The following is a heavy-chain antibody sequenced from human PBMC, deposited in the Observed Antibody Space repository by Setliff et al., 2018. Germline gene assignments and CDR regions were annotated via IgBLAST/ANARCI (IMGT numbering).Heavy chain of an antibody. CDR1: GGSFSNYY. Sequence: SETLSLTCTVYGGSFSNYYWGWIRQSPGKGLEWIGEINDSGTTNYSPSLKSRVTISLDASTDQFSLKLRSVSAADTAVYYCRYWSGYYNNDYWGQGTLVTVSS. V-gene: IGHV4-34*01. J-gene: IGHJ4*02. CDR3: RYWSGYYNNDY. D-gene: IGHD3-3*01. CDR2: INDSGTT.